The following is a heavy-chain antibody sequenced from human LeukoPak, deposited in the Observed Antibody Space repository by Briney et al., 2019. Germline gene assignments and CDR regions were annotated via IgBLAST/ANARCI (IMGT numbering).Heavy chain of an antibody. CDR3: ARGIVVVPAARELDP. V-gene: IGHV4-61*02. J-gene: IGHJ5*02. CDR1: GGSISSGSYY. CDR2: IYTSGST. Sequence: SETLSLTCTVSGGSISSGSYYWSWIRQPAGKGLEWIGRIYTSGSTNYIPSLKSRVTISVDTSKNQFSLKLSSVTAADTAVYYCARGIVVVPAARELDPWGQGTLVTVSS. D-gene: IGHD2-2*01.